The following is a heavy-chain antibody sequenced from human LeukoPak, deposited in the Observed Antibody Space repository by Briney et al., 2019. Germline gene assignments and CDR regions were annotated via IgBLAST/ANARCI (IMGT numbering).Heavy chain of an antibody. V-gene: IGHV1-18*01. D-gene: IGHD3-3*01. Sequence: GASVKVSCKASGYTFTSYGISWVRQAPGQGLEWMGWISAYNGNTNYAQKLQGRVTMTTDTSTSTAYMELSSLRSEDTAVYYCATFPFWSETISFDYWGQGTLVTVSS. CDR1: GYTFTSYG. J-gene: IGHJ4*02. CDR2: ISAYNGNT. CDR3: ATFPFWSETISFDY.